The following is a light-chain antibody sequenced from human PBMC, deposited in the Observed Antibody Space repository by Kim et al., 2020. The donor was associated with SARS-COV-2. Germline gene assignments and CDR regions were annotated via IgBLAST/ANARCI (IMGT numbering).Light chain of an antibody. CDR3: YSAADNKRV. V-gene: IGLV3-27*01. CDR2: KDS. CDR1: VLAKKY. Sequence: VSPGQPARITCSGDVLAKKYARWFQQKPGQATVLVIYKDSERPSGIPERFSGSSSGTTVTLTISGAQVEDEADYYCYSAADNKRVFGGGTQLTVL. J-gene: IGLJ2*01.